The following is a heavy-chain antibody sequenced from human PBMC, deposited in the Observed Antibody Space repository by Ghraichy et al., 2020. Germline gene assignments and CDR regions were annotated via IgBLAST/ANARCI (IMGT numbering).Heavy chain of an antibody. CDR1: GGSFSDYY. V-gene: IGHV4-34*01. CDR3: ARATIGVGMDV. J-gene: IGHJ6*02. CDR2: INHSGSS. D-gene: IGHD3-16*01. Sequence: SQTLSLTCAVYGGSFSDYYWTWIRQPPGKGLEWIGEINHSGSSQYNPSLKSRVTISVNTSKKQFSLKLTSVTAADTALYYCARATIGVGMDVWGQGTTVTVSS.